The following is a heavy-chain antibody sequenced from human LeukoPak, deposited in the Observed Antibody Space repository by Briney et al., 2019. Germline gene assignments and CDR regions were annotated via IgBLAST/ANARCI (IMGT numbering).Heavy chain of an antibody. CDR2: INPSGGST. J-gene: IGHJ4*02. Sequence: ASVKFSCKASGYTFTGYYMHWVRQAPGQGLEWMGIINPSGGSTTYAQKFQGRVTMTRDTSTSTVYMELSSLRSEDTAVYYCATAGGGYYYDTSGLDYWGQGTLVTVSS. CDR3: ATAGGGYYYDTSGLDY. CDR1: GYTFTGYY. D-gene: IGHD3-22*01. V-gene: IGHV1-46*01.